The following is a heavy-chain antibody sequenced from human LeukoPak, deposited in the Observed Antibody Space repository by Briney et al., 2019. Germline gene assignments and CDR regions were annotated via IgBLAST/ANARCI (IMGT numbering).Heavy chain of an antibody. CDR1: GYTFTGYY. D-gene: IGHD2-15*01. V-gene: IGHV1-2*02. J-gene: IGHJ4*02. CDR3: ARDVAAAAGSYFDY. CDR2: INPNSGGT. Sequence: VASVKVSCKASGYTFTGYYMHWVRQAPGQGLEWMGWINPNSGGTNYAQKFQGRVTMTRDTSISTAYMELSRLRSDDTAVYYCARDVAAAAGSYFDYWGQGTLVTVSS.